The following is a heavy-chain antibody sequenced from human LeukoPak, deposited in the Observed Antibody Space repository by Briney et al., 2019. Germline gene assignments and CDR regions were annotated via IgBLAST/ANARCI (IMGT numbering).Heavy chain of an antibody. D-gene: IGHD3-3*01. Sequence: ASVKVSCKASGGTFSSYAISWVRQAPGQGLEWMGRIIPILGIANYAQKFQGRVTITADKSTSTAYMELSSLRSEDTAVYYCARGSGYYDFWSGYYFEDWGQGTLVTVSS. CDR1: GGTFSSYA. CDR2: IIPILGIA. J-gene: IGHJ4*02. V-gene: IGHV1-69*04. CDR3: ARGSGYYDFWSGYYFED.